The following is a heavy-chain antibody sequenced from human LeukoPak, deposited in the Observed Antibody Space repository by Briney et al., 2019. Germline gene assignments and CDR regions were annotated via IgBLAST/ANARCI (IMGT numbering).Heavy chain of an antibody. J-gene: IGHJ5*02. V-gene: IGHV3-9*01. CDR3: AKGLYSSSYSWFDP. CDR1: GFTFDDYV. Sequence: PGGSLRLSCAASGFTFDDYVMHWVRQAPGKGLEWVSGISWNSGSIGYADSVMGRFTTSRDNAKNSLYLQMNSLRAEDTALYYCAKGLYSSSYSWFDPWGQGTLVTVSS. CDR2: ISWNSGSI. D-gene: IGHD6-6*01.